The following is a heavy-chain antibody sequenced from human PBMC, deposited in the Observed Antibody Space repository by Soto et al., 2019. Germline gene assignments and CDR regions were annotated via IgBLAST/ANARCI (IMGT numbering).Heavy chain of an antibody. CDR2: IHGTRSII. CDR1: GFTFSTHA. Sequence: EVQLVESGGGLVQPGGSLRLSCAVSGFTFSTHAMNWVRQAPGKGLEWVAYIHGTRSIIYYADSVKGRFTISRDNAKNSLFLQMDSLRDEDTAVYYCARDARNTDYDYWGQGTLVTVSS. V-gene: IGHV3-48*02. D-gene: IGHD3-16*01. J-gene: IGHJ4*02. CDR3: ARDARNTDYDY.